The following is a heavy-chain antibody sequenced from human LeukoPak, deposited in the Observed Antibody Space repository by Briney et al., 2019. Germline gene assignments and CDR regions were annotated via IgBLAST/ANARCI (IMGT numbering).Heavy chain of an antibody. D-gene: IGHD6-19*01. Sequence: PSETLSLTCAVYGGSFSGYYWSWIRQPPGKGLEWIGEINHRGSTNYNPSLKSRVTISVDTSKNQFSLKLSSVTAADTAVYYCARGAAVAARRYFDLWGRGTLVTVSS. CDR2: INHRGST. CDR1: GGSFSGYY. J-gene: IGHJ2*01. V-gene: IGHV4-34*01. CDR3: ARGAAVAARRYFDL.